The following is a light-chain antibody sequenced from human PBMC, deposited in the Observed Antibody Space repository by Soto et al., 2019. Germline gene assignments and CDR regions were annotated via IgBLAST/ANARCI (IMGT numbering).Light chain of an antibody. J-gene: IGKJ5*01. Sequence: ESVLTQSPGSLSLSPGERATLSCRASQSVSSNYLAWYQHKPGQAPRLLIYAASSRATGIPDRFSGSRSGTAFTLTISTLAPEDFAVYYCQHSGSSLSITFGQGTRLEIK. CDR3: QHSGSSLSIT. CDR1: QSVSSNY. V-gene: IGKV3-20*01. CDR2: AAS.